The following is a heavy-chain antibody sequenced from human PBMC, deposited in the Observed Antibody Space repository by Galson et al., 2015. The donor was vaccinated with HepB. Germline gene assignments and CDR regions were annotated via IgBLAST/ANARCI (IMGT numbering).Heavy chain of an antibody. D-gene: IGHD2-2*01. CDR2: IYSGGST. Sequence: SLRLSCAASGFTVSSNYMSWVRQAPGKGLEWVSVIYSGGSTYYADSVKGRFTISRDNSKNTLYLQMNSLRAEETAVYYCARDRTHRIVVVPAALGYWGQGTLVTVSS. V-gene: IGHV3-53*05. CDR3: ARDRTHRIVVVPAALGY. CDR1: GFTVSSNY. J-gene: IGHJ4*02.